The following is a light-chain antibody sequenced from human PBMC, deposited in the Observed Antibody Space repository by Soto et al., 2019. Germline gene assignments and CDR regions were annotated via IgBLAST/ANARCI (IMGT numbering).Light chain of an antibody. CDR2: EVS. CDR3: SSYTTRNTVL. J-gene: IGLJ2*01. CDR1: SGDVGGYTY. V-gene: IGLV2-14*01. Sequence: QSVLTQPASVSGSPGQSITISCTGTSGDVGGYTYVSWYQQHPGRAPKLMIYEVSNRPSGVSNRFSGSKSGNTASLTISGLQAEDEADYYCSSYTTRNTVLFGGGTKVTVL.